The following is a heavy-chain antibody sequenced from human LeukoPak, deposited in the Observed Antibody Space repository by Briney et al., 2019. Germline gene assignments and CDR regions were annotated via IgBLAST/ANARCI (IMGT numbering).Heavy chain of an antibody. J-gene: IGHJ4*02. D-gene: IGHD6-19*01. CDR3: ARPQADYAGGWKFFDY. Sequence: SETLSLTCAVYGESFSGYFWTWIRQPPGKGLEWIGEVNHAGSTNYNPSLKGRVTISGDTSKNQFSLKLSSVTAADTAVYYCARPQADYAGGWKFFDYWGQGTLVTVSS. CDR2: VNHAGST. V-gene: IGHV4-34*01. CDR1: GESFSGYF.